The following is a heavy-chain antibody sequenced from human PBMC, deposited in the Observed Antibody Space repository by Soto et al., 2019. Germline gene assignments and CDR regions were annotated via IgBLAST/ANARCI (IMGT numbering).Heavy chain of an antibody. D-gene: IGHD3-10*01. V-gene: IGHV4-39*01. CDR3: ARSLATYYYGSGSPTDAFDI. CDR2: IYYSGST. CDR1: GGSISSSSYY. Sequence: QLQLQESGPGLVKPSETLSLTCTVSGGSISSSSYYWGWIRQPPGKGLEWIGSIYYSGSTYYNPSLKSRVPISVDTSKNQFSLKLSSVTAADTAVYYCARSLATYYYGSGSPTDAFDIWGQGTMVTVSS. J-gene: IGHJ3*02.